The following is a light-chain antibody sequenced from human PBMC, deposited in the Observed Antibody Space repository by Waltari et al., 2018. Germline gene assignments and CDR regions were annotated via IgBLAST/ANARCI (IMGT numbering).Light chain of an antibody. CDR3: RPSQTTVVT. J-gene: IGKJ3*01. V-gene: IGKV1-39*01. Sequence: QMTQPPSSLSASVGDTVTIPCRARERLHGGLNWYQQEPRQAPTLLLYAASTLLPGVPSRFSGGGSGTEFSPTITGRQPDDFATYFGRPSQTTVVTFGPGTTVD. CDR1: ERLHGG. CDR2: AAS.